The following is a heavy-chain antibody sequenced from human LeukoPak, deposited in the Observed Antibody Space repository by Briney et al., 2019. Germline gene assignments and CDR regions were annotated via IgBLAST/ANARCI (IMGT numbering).Heavy chain of an antibody. D-gene: IGHD3-22*01. CDR2: MNPNSGNT. Sequence: VASVNVSCKASGYTFTSYDINWVRRATGQGLEWMGWMNPNSGNTGYAQKFQGRVTMTRNTSISTAYMELSSLRSEDTAGYYWAGNGVNANRYYLDFWGLGTLVTVSS. J-gene: IGHJ4*02. CDR3: AGNGVNANRYYLDF. V-gene: IGHV1-8*01. CDR1: GYTFTSYD.